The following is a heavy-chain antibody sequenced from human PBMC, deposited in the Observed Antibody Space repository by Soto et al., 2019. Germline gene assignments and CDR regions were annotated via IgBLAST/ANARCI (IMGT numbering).Heavy chain of an antibody. J-gene: IGHJ6*02. CDR1: GGSFSGYH. D-gene: IGHD2-2*01. V-gene: IGHV4-34*01. Sequence: SETLALSSGVSGGSFSGYHWSGIRQPTGEGLEWIGEINHSGRTNYNPSLKSRVIISVDTSKNQFSLKLSSVSAADTAVYYCTRGFYCSSTSCYYYGMDVWGQGTTVTVS. CDR2: INHSGRT. CDR3: TRGFYCSSTSCYYYGMDV.